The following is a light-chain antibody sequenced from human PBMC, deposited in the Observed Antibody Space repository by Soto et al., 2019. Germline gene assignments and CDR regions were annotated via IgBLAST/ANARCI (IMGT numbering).Light chain of an antibody. CDR3: AAWDDSRSGYV. Sequence: QAVLTQPPSSSGTPGQRVTISCSGSSSNIGSNYVYWYQQLPGTAPKLLIYRNNQRPSGVPDRFSGSKSGTSASLAISGLRSDDEADYYCAAWDDSRSGYVVGTGTKLTVL. V-gene: IGLV1-47*01. J-gene: IGLJ1*01. CDR2: RNN. CDR1: SSNIGSNY.